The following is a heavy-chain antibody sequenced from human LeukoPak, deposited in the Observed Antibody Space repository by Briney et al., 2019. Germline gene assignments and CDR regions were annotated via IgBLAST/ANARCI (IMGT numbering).Heavy chain of an antibody. CDR2: IAYSGST. Sequence: SETLSLTCTVSGGSMSSYYWSWIRQTPGKGLEWIGYIAYSGSTNYNPSLRTRVTMSVGTSKNQFSLKLSSVTAADTAVYYCARAPKSYYYYGMDVWGQGTTVTVSS. V-gene: IGHV4-59*12. J-gene: IGHJ6*02. CDR3: ARAPKSYYYYGMDV. CDR1: GGSMSSYY.